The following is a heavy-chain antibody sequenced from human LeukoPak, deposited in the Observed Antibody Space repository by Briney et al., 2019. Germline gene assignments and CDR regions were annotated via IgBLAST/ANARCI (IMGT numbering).Heavy chain of an antibody. CDR2: IKPNSGGT. J-gene: IGHJ4*02. CDR3: ARDVRFGEFAFDY. Sequence: GASVKVSCKASGYTFTGYYMHWVRQAPGQGLEWMGWIKPNSGGTNYAQKFQGRVTMTRDTSISTAYMELSRLRSDDTAVYYCARDVRFGEFAFDYWGQGTLVIVSS. D-gene: IGHD3-10*01. CDR1: GYTFTGYY. V-gene: IGHV1-2*02.